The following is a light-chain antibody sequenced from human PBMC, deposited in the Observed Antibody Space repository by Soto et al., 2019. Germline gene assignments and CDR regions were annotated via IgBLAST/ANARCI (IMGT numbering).Light chain of an antibody. CDR1: QNIDNY. J-gene: IGKJ2*01. V-gene: IGKV1-39*01. Sequence: DMQMTQSPSSLSVSVGDRVTITCRAGQNIDNYVNWYQQRPGDAPKLLIYAASTLQTGVPSRFTGSGYGTDFTLTISSLQPEDYATYYCQQTFSVPPTFCQGTTLEIK. CDR2: AAS. CDR3: QQTFSVPPT.